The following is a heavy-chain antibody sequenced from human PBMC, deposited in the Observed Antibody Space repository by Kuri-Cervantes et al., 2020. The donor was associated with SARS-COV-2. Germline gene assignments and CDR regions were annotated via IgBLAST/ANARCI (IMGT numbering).Heavy chain of an antibody. CDR1: GGTFSSYA. CDR3: ASSPESGPYYYYYGMDA. V-gene: IGHV1-69*06. J-gene: IGHJ6*02. CDR2: IIPIFGTA. Sequence: SVKVSCKASGGTFSSYAISWVRQAPGQGLEWMGGIIPIFGTANYAQKFQGRVTITADKSTSTAYMELSSLRSGDTAVYYCASSPESGPYYYYYGMDAWGQGTTVTVSS. D-gene: IGHD6-25*01.